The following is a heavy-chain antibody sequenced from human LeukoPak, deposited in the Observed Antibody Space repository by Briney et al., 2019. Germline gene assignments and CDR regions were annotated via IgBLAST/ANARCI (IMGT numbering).Heavy chain of an antibody. D-gene: IGHD5-12*01. CDR3: AKGGEVATIRGYYFDY. Sequence: GASLRLSCAASGSTFSSYAMSWVRQAPGKGLEWVSAISGSGGSTYYADSVKGRFTISRDNSKNTLYLQMNSLRAEDTAVYYCAKGGEVATIRGYYFDYWGQGTLVTVSS. V-gene: IGHV3-23*01. J-gene: IGHJ4*02. CDR2: ISGSGGST. CDR1: GSTFSSYA.